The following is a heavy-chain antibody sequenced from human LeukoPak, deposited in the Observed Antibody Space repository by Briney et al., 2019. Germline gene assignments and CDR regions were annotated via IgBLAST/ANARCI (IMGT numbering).Heavy chain of an antibody. CDR1: GYTFTSYG. J-gene: IGHJ4*02. D-gene: IGHD6-13*01. V-gene: IGHV1-18*01. CDR2: ISAYNGNT. CDR3: ARAHIAAAGTASDY. Sequence: ASVKVSCKASGYTFTSYGISWVRQALGQGLEWMGWISAYNGNTNYAQKLQGRVTMTTDTSTSTAYMELRSLRSDDTAVYYCARAHIAAAGTASDYWGQGTLVTVSS.